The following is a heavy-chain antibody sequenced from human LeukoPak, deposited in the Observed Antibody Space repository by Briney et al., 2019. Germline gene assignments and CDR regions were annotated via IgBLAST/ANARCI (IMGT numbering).Heavy chain of an antibody. D-gene: IGHD2-2*01. V-gene: IGHV4-31*03. CDR1: GGSISSGGYY. CDR2: TYYSGST. Sequence: SETLSLTCTVSGGSISSGGYYWSWIRQHPGKGLEWIGYTYYSGSTYYNPSLKSRVTISVDTSKNQFSLKLSSVTAADTAVYYCVSSTRNYYYYGMDVWGQGTTVTVSS. J-gene: IGHJ6*02. CDR3: VSSTRNYYYYGMDV.